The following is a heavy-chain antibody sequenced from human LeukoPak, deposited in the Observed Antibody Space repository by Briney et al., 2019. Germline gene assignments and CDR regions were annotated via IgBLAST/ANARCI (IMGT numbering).Heavy chain of an antibody. J-gene: IGHJ4*02. CDR2: ISNTDETR. Sequence: GGSLRLSCAASGFNFRSYEMNWVRQAPGKGLEWVSYISNTDETRTYADSVKGRFTISRDNAKNSLHLEMNRLRAEDTAVYYCAREIVSAVAGNFDYWGQGTLVTVSS. CDR3: AREIVSAVAGNFDY. D-gene: IGHD6-19*01. CDR1: GFNFRSYE. V-gene: IGHV3-48*03.